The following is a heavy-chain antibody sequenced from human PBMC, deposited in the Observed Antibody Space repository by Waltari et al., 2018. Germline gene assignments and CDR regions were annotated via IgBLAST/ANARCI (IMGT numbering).Heavy chain of an antibody. Sequence: QVRLEASGPGLVKSSQTLSLTCTVSGASISSDDDYWSWLRQTPGKGLEWIGSIHFSGSTYYNPSLRSRTTISVDTSNNHCSLKMTSVSAADRAVYYCARRRGSGDYHNCFDTWGQGTLVTVSS. V-gene: IGHV4-30-4*01. CDR2: IHFSGST. J-gene: IGHJ5*02. D-gene: IGHD3-10*01. CDR3: ARRRGSGDYHNCFDT. CDR1: GASISSDDDY.